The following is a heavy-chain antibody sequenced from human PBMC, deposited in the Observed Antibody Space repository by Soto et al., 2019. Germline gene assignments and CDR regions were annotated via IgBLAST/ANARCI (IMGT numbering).Heavy chain of an antibody. Sequence: QVQLVESGGGVVQPGRSLRLSCAASGFTFSSYGMHWVRQAPGKGLEWVAVISYDGSNKYYADSVKGRFTISRDNSKKTLYLQMNSLRAEDTAVYYCAKAASYSGYEGYWGQGTLVTVSS. D-gene: IGHD5-12*01. CDR2: ISYDGSNK. CDR3: AKAASYSGYEGY. CDR1: GFTFSSYG. J-gene: IGHJ4*02. V-gene: IGHV3-30*18.